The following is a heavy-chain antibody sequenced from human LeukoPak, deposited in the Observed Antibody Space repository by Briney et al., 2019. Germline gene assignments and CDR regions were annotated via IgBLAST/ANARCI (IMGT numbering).Heavy chain of an antibody. D-gene: IGHD2-15*01. CDR3: ARRNIVVVSDAFDI. Sequence: GGSLRLSCAASGFTFSRYGMHWVRQAPGKGLEWVTAISYDGSNKYYADSVKGRFTISRDNAKNSLYLQMNSLRAEDTAVYYCARRNIVVVSDAFDIWGQGTMVTVSS. CDR2: ISYDGSNK. J-gene: IGHJ3*02. V-gene: IGHV3-30*04. CDR1: GFTFSRYG.